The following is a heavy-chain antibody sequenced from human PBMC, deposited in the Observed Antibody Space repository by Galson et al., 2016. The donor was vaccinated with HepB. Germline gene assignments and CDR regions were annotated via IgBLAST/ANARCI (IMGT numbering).Heavy chain of an antibody. CDR1: GFTFSNYA. CDR2: VSYDGSNK. Sequence: SLRLSCAASGFTFSNYAMHWVRQAPGKGLEWVALVSYDGSNKYYSDSVKGRFTISRDNSKNTLYLQMNSLRAEDTAVYYCARDRLRFLECDIWGQGTMVTVSS. D-gene: IGHD3-3*01. V-gene: IGHV3-30-3*01. J-gene: IGHJ3*02. CDR3: ARDRLRFLECDI.